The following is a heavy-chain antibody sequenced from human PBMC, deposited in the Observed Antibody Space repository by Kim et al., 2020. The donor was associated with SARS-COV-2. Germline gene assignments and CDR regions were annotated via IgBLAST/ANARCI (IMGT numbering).Heavy chain of an antibody. J-gene: IGHJ6*02. CDR2: INPNSGGT. Sequence: ASVKVSCKASGYTFTGYYMHWVRQAPGQGLEWMGWINPNSGGTNYAQKFQGRVTMTRDTSISTAYKELSRLRSDDTAVYYCARESSSRPLYYYYGMDVWGQGTTVTVSS. CDR3: ARESSSRPLYYYYGMDV. CDR1: GYTFTGYY. V-gene: IGHV1-2*02. D-gene: IGHD6-6*01.